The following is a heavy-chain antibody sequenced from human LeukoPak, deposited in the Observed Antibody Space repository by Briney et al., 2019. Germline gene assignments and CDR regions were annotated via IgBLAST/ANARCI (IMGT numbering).Heavy chain of an antibody. J-gene: IGHJ4*01. CDR3: ARDASSGSYYTDYFDY. CDR1: GFTFSWYW. CDR2: INSDGIST. D-gene: IGHD1-26*01. V-gene: IGHV3-74*01. Sequence: PGGSLRLSCAASGFTFSWYWMHWVRQAPGKGLVWVSRINSDGISTSYADSVKGRFTISRDNAKNTLYLQMNSLRAEDTAVYYCARDASSGSYYTDYFDYWGHGTLVTVSS.